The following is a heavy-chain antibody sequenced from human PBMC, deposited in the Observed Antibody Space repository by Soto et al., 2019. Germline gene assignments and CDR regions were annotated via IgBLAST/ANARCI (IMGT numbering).Heavy chain of an antibody. CDR1: GGTFSSYT. CDR2: IIPILGIA. Sequence: GASVKVSCKASGGTFSSYTISWVRQAPGQGLEWMGRIIPILGIANYAQKFQGRVTITADKSTSTAYMELSSLRSEDTAVYYCASSYSYGKTTNWFDPWGQGTLVTVSS. J-gene: IGHJ5*02. CDR3: ASSYSYGKTTNWFDP. V-gene: IGHV1-69*02. D-gene: IGHD5-18*01.